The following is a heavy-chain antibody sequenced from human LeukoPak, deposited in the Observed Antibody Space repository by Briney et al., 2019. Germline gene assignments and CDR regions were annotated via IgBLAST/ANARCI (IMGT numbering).Heavy chain of an antibody. CDR1: GFTFSNYV. D-gene: IGHD1-26*01. V-gene: IGHV3-23*01. CDR3: AKILGGSPRGYFDY. J-gene: IGHJ4*02. CDR2: VTGSGATT. Sequence: PGGSLRLSCVASGFTFSNYVVSWVRQAPGKGLEWVSSVTGSGATTYYADSVKGQFTISRDNSKNTLYLQMNSLRAEDTAVYYCAKILGGSPRGYFDYWGQGTLVTVSS.